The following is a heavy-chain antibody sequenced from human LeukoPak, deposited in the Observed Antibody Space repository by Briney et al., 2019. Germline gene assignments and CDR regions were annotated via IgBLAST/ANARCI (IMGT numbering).Heavy chain of an antibody. V-gene: IGHV6-1*01. J-gene: IGHJ4*02. Sequence: SQTLSLTCAISGDRVSSNTATWNWLRESPSRGLEWLGRTYYRSKWYNEYAVSVESRMTINADTSKNPLSLQLNSVTPEDTAVYFCASGHHFDYWGQGTLVTVSS. CDR1: GDRVSSNTAT. CDR3: ASGHHFDY. CDR2: TYYRSKWYN.